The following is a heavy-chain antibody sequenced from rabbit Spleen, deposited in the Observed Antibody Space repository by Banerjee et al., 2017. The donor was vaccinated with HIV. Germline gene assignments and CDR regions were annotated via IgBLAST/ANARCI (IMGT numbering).Heavy chain of an antibody. CDR1: GFSFSRSYD. V-gene: IGHV1S40*01. D-gene: IGHD4-2*01. Sequence: VESGGGLVKPGASLRLTCTASGFSFSRSYDMCWVRQAPGKGLEWIACIYAGSSGSTYSATWAKGRFTVSKTSSTTVTLQMTSLTAADTATYFCARDAGTSFSTYGMDLWGQGTLVTVS. CDR3: ARDAGTSFSTYGMDL. J-gene: IGHJ6*01. CDR2: IYAGSSGST.